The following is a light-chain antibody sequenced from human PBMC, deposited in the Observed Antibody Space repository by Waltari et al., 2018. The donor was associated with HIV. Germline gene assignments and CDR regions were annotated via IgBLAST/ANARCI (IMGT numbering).Light chain of an antibody. Sequence: QSALTQPASVSGSPGQSITISCTGTSSDVGGYNSVSWYQQHPGKAPKLMIYEVSNRPAGVSKRFSGSKAGNTASRTISGLQAEDEADYYCSSYTSSSTYVVFGGGTKLTVL. CDR2: EVS. V-gene: IGLV2-14*01. CDR3: SSYTSSSTYVV. J-gene: IGLJ2*01. CDR1: SSDVGGYNS.